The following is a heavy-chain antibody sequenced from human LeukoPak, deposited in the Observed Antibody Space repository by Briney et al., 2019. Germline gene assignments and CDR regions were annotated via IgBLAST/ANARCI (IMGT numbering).Heavy chain of an antibody. V-gene: IGHV3-20*04. CDR2: INWNGGST. D-gene: IGHD6-13*01. J-gene: IGHJ4*02. CDR1: GFTFDDYG. Sequence: TGGSLRLSCAASGFTFDDYGMSWVRQAPGKGLEWVSGINWNGGSTGYADSVKGRFTISRDNAKNSMYLQMNSLRAEDTALYYCARVRGSSWYSDYWGQGTLVTVSS. CDR3: ARVRGSSWYSDY.